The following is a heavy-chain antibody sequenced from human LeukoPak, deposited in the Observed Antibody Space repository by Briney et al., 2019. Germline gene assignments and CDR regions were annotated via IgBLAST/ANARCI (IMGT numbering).Heavy chain of an antibody. Sequence: GTLRLSCAASGFTFDDYGMSWVRQAPGKGLEWVAGINWNGGSTGYADSVKGRFTISKDNAKNSLYLQMNSARAEGTALYYCARDGAAAGDIWGQGTLVTVSS. V-gene: IGHV3-20*04. CDR3: ARDGAAAGDI. CDR1: GFTFDDYG. J-gene: IGHJ4*02. CDR2: INWNGGST. D-gene: IGHD6-13*01.